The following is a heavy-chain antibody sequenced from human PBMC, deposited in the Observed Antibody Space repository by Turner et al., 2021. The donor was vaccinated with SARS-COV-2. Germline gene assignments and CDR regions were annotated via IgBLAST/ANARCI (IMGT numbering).Heavy chain of an antibody. J-gene: IGHJ4*02. D-gene: IGHD3-10*01. CDR2: IYYSGTT. CDR1: GGSISSSSYF. Sequence: QVQLQESGPGLVNPSETLSLTYTVSGGSISSSSYFWGWIRQPPTKELEWIGSIYYSGTTYYNPYLKSRVSLSIDPSKNQFSLNLTSVTAADTALFYCARQAAGQGLDYWGRGILVTVSS. V-gene: IGHV4-39*01. CDR3: ARQAAGQGLDY.